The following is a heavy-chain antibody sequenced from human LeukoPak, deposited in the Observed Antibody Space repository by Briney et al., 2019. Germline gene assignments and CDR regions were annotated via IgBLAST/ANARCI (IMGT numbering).Heavy chain of an antibody. J-gene: IGHJ5*02. CDR3: ATGGGEYYFDQ. D-gene: IGHD2/OR15-2a*01. V-gene: IGHV1-18*01. Sequence: ASVKVSCTASAYVLAGYGISWVRQAPGQRPEWMAWINVDYNHVDYAQEFQGRVTLTSEIFTNTVYMELTSLRSDDTAVYYCATGGGEYYFDQWGQGTLVTVSS. CDR1: AYVLAGYG. CDR2: INVDYNHV.